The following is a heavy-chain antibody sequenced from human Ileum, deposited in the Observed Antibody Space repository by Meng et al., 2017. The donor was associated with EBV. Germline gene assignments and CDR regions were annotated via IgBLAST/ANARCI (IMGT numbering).Heavy chain of an antibody. Sequence: QVQLQESGPGLVTRSATRASTCTVSGGSVSSPHSFWTWIRQPPGKGLAWIGYMSYSRSTHSSPPLESPITLSLDTSKNQSSLKLSSVTAADTAVYYCAGDPHSGSPHWGQGTLVTVSS. CDR1: GGSVSSPHSF. J-gene: IGHJ4*02. CDR2: MSYSRST. V-gene: IGHV4-61*01. D-gene: IGHD1-26*01. CDR3: AGDPHSGSPH.